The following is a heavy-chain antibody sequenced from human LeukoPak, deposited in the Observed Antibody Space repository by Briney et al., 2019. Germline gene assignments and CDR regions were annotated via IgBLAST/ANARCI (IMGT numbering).Heavy chain of an antibody. CDR3: ARVREWEEISGAIPDYFDY. Sequence: ASVKASCKASGYTFTGHYMNWVRQAPEQGLEWMGWIKPKSGATTYAQKFQGRVTMTRDTPINTAYLELSSLTSDDTAIYYRARVREWEEISGAIPDYFDYWGQGTLVTVSS. V-gene: IGHV1-2*02. CDR1: GYTFTGHY. CDR2: IKPKSGAT. J-gene: IGHJ4*02. D-gene: IGHD3-3*01.